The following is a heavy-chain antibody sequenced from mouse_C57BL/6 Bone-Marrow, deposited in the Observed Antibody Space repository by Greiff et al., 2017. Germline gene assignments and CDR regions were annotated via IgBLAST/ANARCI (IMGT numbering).Heavy chain of an antibody. CDR3: ASAYYSNYESLHWYFDV. Sequence: VQLQQSGAELAKPGASVKLSCKASGYTFTSYWMHWVKQRPGQGLEWIGYINPSSGYTKYNQKYKDKATLTADKSSSTAYMQLSSLTYEDSAVYYCASAYYSNYESLHWYFDVWGTGTTVTVSS. D-gene: IGHD2-5*01. CDR2: INPSSGYT. J-gene: IGHJ1*03. CDR1: GYTFTSYW. V-gene: IGHV1-7*01.